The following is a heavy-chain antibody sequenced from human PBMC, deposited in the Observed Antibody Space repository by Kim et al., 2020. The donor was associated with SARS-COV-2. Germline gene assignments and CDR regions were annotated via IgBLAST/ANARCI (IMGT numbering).Heavy chain of an antibody. CDR3: AFAWVGPEAGAFDI. V-gene: IGHV1-69*04. CDR1: GGTFSSYA. Sequence: SVKVSCKASGGTFSSYAISWVRQAPGQGLEWMGRIIPILGIANYAQKFQGRVTITADKSTSTAYMELSSLRSEDTAVYYCAFAWVGPEAGAFDIWGQGTMVTVSS. CDR2: IIPILGIA. D-gene: IGHD1-26*01. J-gene: IGHJ3*02.